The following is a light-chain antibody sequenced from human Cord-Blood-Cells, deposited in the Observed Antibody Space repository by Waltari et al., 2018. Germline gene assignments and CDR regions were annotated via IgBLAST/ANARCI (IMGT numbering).Light chain of an antibody. CDR1: SSDVGGYND. CDR2: EVS. J-gene: IGLJ3*02. Sequence: QSALTQPPSASGSPGQSVTISCTGTSSDVGGYNDVSWYQQHPGKAPKLMIYEVSTRPSGVPDRFSGSKSGNTASLTVSGLQAEDEADYYCSSYAGSNNLVFGGGTKLTVL. CDR3: SSYAGSNNLV. V-gene: IGLV2-8*01.